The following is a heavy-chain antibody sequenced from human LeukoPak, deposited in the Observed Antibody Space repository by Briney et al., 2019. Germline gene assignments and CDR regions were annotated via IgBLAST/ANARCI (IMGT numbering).Heavy chain of an antibody. CDR2: INHSGST. J-gene: IGHJ6*02. D-gene: IGHD2-2*01. CDR1: GGSFSGYY. Sequence: SETLSLTCAVYGGSFSGYYWSWIRQPPGKGLEWLGEINHSGSTNYNPSLKSRVTISVDTSKNQFSLKLSSVTAADTAVYYCARKRRYCSSTSCYVGYYYYGMDVWGQGTTVTVSS. V-gene: IGHV4-34*01. CDR3: ARKRRYCSSTSCYVGYYYYGMDV.